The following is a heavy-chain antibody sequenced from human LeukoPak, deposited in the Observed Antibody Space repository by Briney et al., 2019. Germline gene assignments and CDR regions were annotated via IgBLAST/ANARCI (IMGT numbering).Heavy chain of an antibody. Sequence: SETLSLTCAVYGGSFSGYYWSWIRQPPGKGLEWIGSIYYSGSTYYNPSLKSRVTISVETSNNQFSLKLNSVTAADTAVYYCAKGDYYSMDVWGKGTTVTVSS. V-gene: IGHV4-34*01. CDR3: AKGDYYSMDV. CDR1: GGSFSGYY. CDR2: IYYSGST. J-gene: IGHJ6*04.